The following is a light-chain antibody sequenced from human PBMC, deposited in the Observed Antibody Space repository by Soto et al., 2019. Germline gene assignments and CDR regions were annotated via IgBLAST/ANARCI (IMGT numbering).Light chain of an antibody. CDR1: QGISSY. J-gene: IGKJ4*01. V-gene: IGKV1-8*01. Sequence: AIRMTQSPSSLSASTGDRVTITCRASQGISSYLAWYQQKPGKAPKLLIYAASTLQSGVPSRFSGSGSGTEFTLTISSLQPDDFATYFCQQYQSYSSFAGGTKVEIK. CDR3: QQYQSYSS. CDR2: AAS.